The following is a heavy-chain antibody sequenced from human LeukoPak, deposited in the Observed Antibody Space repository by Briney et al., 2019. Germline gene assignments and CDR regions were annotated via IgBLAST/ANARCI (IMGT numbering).Heavy chain of an antibody. CDR2: IYSSGST. J-gene: IGHJ3*02. V-gene: IGHV4-39*01. Sequence: SETLSLTCTVSGGSISSSSYYWGWIRQPPGKGLEWIGSIYSSGSTYYNPSLKSRVTISVDTSKNQFSLKLNSVTAADTAVYYCARRELWPDAFDIWGQGTMVTVSS. CDR1: GGSISSSSYY. D-gene: IGHD1-26*01. CDR3: ARRELWPDAFDI.